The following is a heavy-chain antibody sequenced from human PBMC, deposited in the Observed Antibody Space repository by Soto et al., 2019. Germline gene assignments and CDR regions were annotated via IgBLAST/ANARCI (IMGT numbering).Heavy chain of an antibody. Sequence: EVQVVESGGGLIQPGGSLRLSCVVSGFTVSSTNYMSWVRQAPGKGLEWVSVIYSGGTTFYADSVKGRFTISRDNSNDTLYLQMNSLRAEDTAVYYCPGYGYWGQGTLVTVSS. V-gene: IGHV3-53*01. CDR3: PGYGY. J-gene: IGHJ4*02. D-gene: IGHD5-12*01. CDR2: IYSGGTT. CDR1: GFTVSSTNY.